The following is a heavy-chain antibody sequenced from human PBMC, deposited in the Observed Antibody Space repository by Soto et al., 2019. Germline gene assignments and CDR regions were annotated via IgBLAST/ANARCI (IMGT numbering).Heavy chain of an antibody. J-gene: IGHJ4*02. CDR2: IYPGDSDT. CDR1: GYSFTSYW. Sequence: PGESLKISCKGSGYSFTSYWIGWVRQMPRKGLEWIGIIYPGDSDTRYSPSFQGQVTISADKSISTAYLQWSSLKASDTAMYYCARQIYDSDTGPNFQYYFDSWGQGTPVTVSS. CDR3: ARQIYDSDTGPNFQYYFDS. V-gene: IGHV5-51*01. D-gene: IGHD3-22*01.